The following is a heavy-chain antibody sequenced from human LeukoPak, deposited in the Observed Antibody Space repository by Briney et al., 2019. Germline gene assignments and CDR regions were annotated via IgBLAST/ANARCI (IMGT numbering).Heavy chain of an antibody. CDR3: ARDPSWGGPNDY. CDR2: VNHSGST. V-gene: IGHV4-34*01. CDR1: GGSFSGYY. D-gene: IGHD2-21*01. J-gene: IGHJ4*02. Sequence: SETLSLTCAVYGGSFSGYYWSWIRQPPGKGLEWIGEVNHSGSTNYNPSLKSRVTISVDTSKNQFSLKLSSVTAADTAVYYCARDPSWGGPNDYWGQGTLVTVSS.